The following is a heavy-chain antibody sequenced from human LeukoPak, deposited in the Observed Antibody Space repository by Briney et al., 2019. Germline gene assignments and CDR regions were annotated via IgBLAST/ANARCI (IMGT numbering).Heavy chain of an antibody. D-gene: IGHD1-1*01. Sequence: SGTLSLTCGVSGGSVTSTNWWTWVRQPPGKGLEWIGEVHLDGRTNYNPSLKSRLTMSVDLSENHISLKLTSVTAADTAVYYCARDRTNHYGMDVWGQGTTVTVSS. CDR2: VHLDGRT. CDR3: ARDRTNHYGMDV. V-gene: IGHV4-4*02. CDR1: GGSVTSTNW. J-gene: IGHJ6*02.